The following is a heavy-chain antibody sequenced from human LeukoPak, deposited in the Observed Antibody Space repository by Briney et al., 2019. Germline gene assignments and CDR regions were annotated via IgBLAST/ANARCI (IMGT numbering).Heavy chain of an antibody. Sequence: GASVKVSCKASGYTFTSYDINWVRQATGQGLEWMGWMNPNSGNTGYAQKFQGRVTITRNTSISTAYMELSSLRSEDTAVYYCARGWFTGYYYYMDVWGKGTTVTVSS. J-gene: IGHJ6*03. CDR3: ARGWFTGYYYYMDV. CDR1: GYTFTSYD. CDR2: MNPNSGNT. V-gene: IGHV1-8*03. D-gene: IGHD2-8*02.